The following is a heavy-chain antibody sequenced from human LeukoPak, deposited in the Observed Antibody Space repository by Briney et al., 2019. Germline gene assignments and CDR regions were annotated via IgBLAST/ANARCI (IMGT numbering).Heavy chain of an antibody. CDR2: FDPEDGET. V-gene: IGHV1-24*01. D-gene: IGHD6-13*01. CDR3: ATPGDIAAAGTNYYYGMDV. J-gene: IGHJ6*02. CDR1: GYTLTELS. Sequence: ASVKVSFKVSGYTLTELSMHWVRQAPGKGLEWMGGFDPEDGETIYAQKFQGRVTMTEDTSTDTAYMELSSLRSEDTAVYYCATPGDIAAAGTNYYYGMDVWGQGTTVTVSS.